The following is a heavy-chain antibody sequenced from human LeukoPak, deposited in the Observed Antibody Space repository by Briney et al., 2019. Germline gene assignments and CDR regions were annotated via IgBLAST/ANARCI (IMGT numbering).Heavy chain of an antibody. CDR1: GGSISGTSYY. J-gene: IGHJ6*03. CDR3: ARVAPNYYGSGSYYKNNYYYYYMDV. CDR2: IYYSGST. V-gene: IGHV4-39*01. Sequence: SETLSLTCTVSGGSISGTSYYCGWIRQPPGKGLEWIGSIYYSGSTYYNPSLKSRVTISVDTSKNQFSLKLSSVTAADTAVYYCARVAPNYYGSGSYYKNNYYYYYMDVWGKGTTVTISS. D-gene: IGHD3-10*01.